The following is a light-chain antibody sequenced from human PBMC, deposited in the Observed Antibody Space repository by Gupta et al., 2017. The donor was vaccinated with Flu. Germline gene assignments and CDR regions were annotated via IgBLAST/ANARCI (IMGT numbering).Light chain of an antibody. V-gene: IGKV3-20*01. Sequence: PGEGATLSCRASHSVSSNYLAWYQHKPGQAPRLLISAASNRATGIPDRFSGSGSGTDFTLSISRLETEDFAVYYCQQDGSVPRTFGGGTKVEIK. CDR1: HSVSSNY. CDR3: QQDGSVPRT. J-gene: IGKJ4*01. CDR2: AAS.